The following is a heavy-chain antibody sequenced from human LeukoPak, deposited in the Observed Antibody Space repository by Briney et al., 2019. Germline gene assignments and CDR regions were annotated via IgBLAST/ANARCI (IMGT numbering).Heavy chain of an antibody. D-gene: IGHD4-17*01. CDR2: INHSGST. Sequence: PSETLSLTCAVYGGSFSGYYWSWIRQPPGKGLEWIGEINHSGSTNYNPSLKSRVTISVDTSKNQFSLKLSSVTAADTAVYYCARHMGYGDTGYFDYWGQGTLVTVSS. V-gene: IGHV4-34*01. J-gene: IGHJ4*02. CDR3: ARHMGYGDTGYFDY. CDR1: GGSFSGYY.